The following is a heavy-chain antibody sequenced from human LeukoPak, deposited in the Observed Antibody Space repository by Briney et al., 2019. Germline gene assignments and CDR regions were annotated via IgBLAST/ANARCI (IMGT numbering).Heavy chain of an antibody. V-gene: IGHV3-21*01. Sequence: GGSLKLSCVASGFSFSTYWMSWVRQAPGKGLEWVSSISSSSSYIYYADSVKGRFTISRDNAKNSLYLQMNSLRAEDTAVYYCARVSSFGSGSYPLSYDYWGQGTLVTVSS. CDR1: GFSFSTYW. CDR2: ISSSSSYI. CDR3: ARVSSFGSGSYPLSYDY. D-gene: IGHD3-10*01. J-gene: IGHJ4*02.